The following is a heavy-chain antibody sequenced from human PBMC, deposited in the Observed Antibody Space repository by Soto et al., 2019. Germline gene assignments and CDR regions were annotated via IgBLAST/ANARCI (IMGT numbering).Heavy chain of an antibody. V-gene: IGHV4-59*13. CDR3: ARDQSFEFHNWIXP. J-gene: IGHJ5*02. D-gene: IGHD3-10*01. Sequence: SETLSLTCTVTGGSISTYYWSWIRQPPGKGLEWIGHIYYTGNTNYNPSLKSRVTISVDTSTNRFSLRLRSVSAADTAVYYCARDQSFEFHNWIXPWGQGTLVXVSS. CDR2: IYYTGNT. CDR1: GGSISTYY.